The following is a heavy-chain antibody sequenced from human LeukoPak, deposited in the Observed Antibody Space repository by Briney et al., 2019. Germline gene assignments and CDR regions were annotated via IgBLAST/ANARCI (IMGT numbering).Heavy chain of an antibody. D-gene: IGHD1-26*01. V-gene: IGHV4-59*01. Sequence: PSETLSLTCTVSGGSISSYYWSWIRQPPGKGLEWIGYIYYSGSTNYNPSLKSRVTISVDTSKNQFSLKLSSVTAADTAFYYCARGYSANYGRFDYWGQGTLVTVSS. CDR2: IYYSGST. CDR1: GGSISSYY. CDR3: ARGYSANYGRFDY. J-gene: IGHJ4*02.